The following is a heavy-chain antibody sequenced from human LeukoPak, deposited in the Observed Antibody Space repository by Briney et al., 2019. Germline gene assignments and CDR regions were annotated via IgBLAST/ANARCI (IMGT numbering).Heavy chain of an antibody. J-gene: IGHJ4*02. CDR3: ARSSDWYFLDY. CDR1: GFTVSSNY. Sequence: GGSLRLSCAASGFTVSSNYMSWVRQAPGKGLERVSVIYSGGNTYYADSVKGRFTISRDNSKNTLYLQMDSLRAEDTAVYYCARSSDWYFLDYWGQGTLVTVSS. V-gene: IGHV3-53*01. CDR2: IYSGGNT. D-gene: IGHD6-13*01.